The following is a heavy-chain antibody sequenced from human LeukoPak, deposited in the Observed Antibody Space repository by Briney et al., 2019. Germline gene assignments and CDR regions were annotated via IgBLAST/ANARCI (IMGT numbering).Heavy chain of an antibody. J-gene: IGHJ5*02. CDR1: GGSISSSSYY. CDR2: IYYSGST. D-gene: IGHD6-13*01. Sequence: ASETLSLTCTVSGGSISSSSYYWGWIRQPPGKGLEWIGSIYYSGSTYYNPSLKGRVTISVDTSKNQFSLKLSSVTAADTAVYYCARDSSSWYYWFDPWGQGTLVTVSS. CDR3: ARDSSSWYYWFDP. V-gene: IGHV4-39*07.